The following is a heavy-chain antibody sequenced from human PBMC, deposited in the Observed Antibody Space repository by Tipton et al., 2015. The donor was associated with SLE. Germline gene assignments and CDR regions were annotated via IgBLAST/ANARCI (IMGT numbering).Heavy chain of an antibody. CDR1: GGFISDYY. CDR3: ARGGGSYYDY. D-gene: IGHD1-26*01. Sequence: TLSLTCSVSGGFISDYYWSWIRQSPGKGLEWIGRVYSSGSTIYNPSIKSRITLSLDTSKNQFSLRVNSATAADTAVYYCARGGGSYYDYWGQGTLVTVSS. J-gene: IGHJ4*02. CDR2: VYSSGST. V-gene: IGHV4-4*07.